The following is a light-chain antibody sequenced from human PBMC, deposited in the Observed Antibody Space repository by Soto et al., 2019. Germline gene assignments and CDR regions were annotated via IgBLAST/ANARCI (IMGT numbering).Light chain of an antibody. CDR2: DAS. Sequence: EIMMTQSPGTLSVSPGEGATLSCTASQSVTYHLGWYQQKPGQAPRLLIYDASKRATGIPARFSGSGSGTDFTLTISRLELEDFAVYYCQQRSYWPPWTFGQGTKVDIK. CDR3: QQRSYWPPWT. V-gene: IGKV3-11*01. CDR1: QSVTYH. J-gene: IGKJ1*01.